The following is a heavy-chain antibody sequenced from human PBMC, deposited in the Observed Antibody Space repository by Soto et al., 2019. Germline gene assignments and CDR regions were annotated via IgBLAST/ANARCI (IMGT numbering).Heavy chain of an antibody. CDR3: ARDLGYNSSFYYYGMDV. V-gene: IGHV3-21*01. Sequence: PGGSLRISCAASGFTFSSYSMNWVRQAPGKGLEWVSSISSSSSYIYYADSVKGRFTISRDNAKNSLYLQMNSLRAEDTAVYYCARDLGYNSSFYYYGMDVWGQGTAVTVSS. J-gene: IGHJ6*02. CDR2: ISSSSSYI. CDR1: GFTFSSYS. D-gene: IGHD6-6*01.